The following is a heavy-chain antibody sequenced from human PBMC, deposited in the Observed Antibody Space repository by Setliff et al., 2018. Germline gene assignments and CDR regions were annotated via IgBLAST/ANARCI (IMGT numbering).Heavy chain of an antibody. J-gene: IGHJ6*03. CDR3: ARAPPNRYSGSYEYFYMDV. CDR1: GGSISSYY. D-gene: IGHD1-26*01. Sequence: PSETLSLTCTVSGGSISSYYWSWIRQPPGKGLEWIGYIYASGSTNYNPSLTSRVTLSVDTSKNQFSLKVSSVTAADTAVYYCARAPPNRYSGSYEYFYMDVWGKGTTVTVSS. V-gene: IGHV4-4*08. CDR2: IYASGST.